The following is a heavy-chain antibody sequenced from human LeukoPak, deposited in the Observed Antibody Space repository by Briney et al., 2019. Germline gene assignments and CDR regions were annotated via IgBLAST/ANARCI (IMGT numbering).Heavy chain of an antibody. J-gene: IGHJ4*02. CDR1: GGSFSGYY. Sequence: SETLSLTCAVYGGSFSGYYWSWIRQHPGKGLEWIGYIYYSGSTYYNPSLKSRVTISVDTSKNQFSLKLSSVTAADTAVYYCARESGDSSGYFDYWGQGTLVTVSS. CDR3: ARESGDSSGYFDY. CDR2: IYYSGST. V-gene: IGHV4-31*11. D-gene: IGHD3-22*01.